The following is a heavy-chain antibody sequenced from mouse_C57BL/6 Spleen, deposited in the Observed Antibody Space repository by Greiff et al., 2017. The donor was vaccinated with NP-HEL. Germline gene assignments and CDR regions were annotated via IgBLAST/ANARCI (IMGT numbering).Heavy chain of an antibody. CDR2: ISSGGSYT. V-gene: IGHV5-6*02. CDR3: ARQDYSNYVGWYFDV. Sequence: DVMLVESGGDLVKPGGSLKLSCAASGFTFSSYGMSWVRQTPDKRLEWVATISSGGSYTYYPDSVKGRFTISRDNAKNTLYLQMSSLKSEDTAMYYCARQDYSNYVGWYFDVWGTGTTVTVSS. D-gene: IGHD2-5*01. J-gene: IGHJ1*03. CDR1: GFTFSSYG.